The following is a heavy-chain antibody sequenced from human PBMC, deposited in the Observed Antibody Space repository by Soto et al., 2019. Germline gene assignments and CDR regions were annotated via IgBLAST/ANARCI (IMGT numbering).Heavy chain of an antibody. J-gene: IGHJ5*02. CDR1: CYTFTSYG. D-gene: IGHD4-17*01. V-gene: IGHV1-18*01. CDR2: ISAYNGNT. Sequence: AAVKVSCKDSCYTFTSYGISWLRHATGQGLEWMGWISAYNGNTNYAQKLQGRVTMTTDTSTSTAYLELSGLRSEDTAVYYCARDRDTTTTVWFDPWGQGTLVTVSS. CDR3: ARDRDTTTTVWFDP.